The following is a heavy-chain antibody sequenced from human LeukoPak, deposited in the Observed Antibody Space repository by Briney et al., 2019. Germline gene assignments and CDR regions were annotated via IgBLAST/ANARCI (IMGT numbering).Heavy chain of an antibody. Sequence: ASVKVSCKASGYTFTVYYMHWVRQAPGQGLEWMGWINPNSGGTNYAQKFQGRVTMTRDTSISTAYMELSRLRSDDTAVYYCARGGSRVLFDYYYGMDVWGQGTTVTVSS. CDR2: INPNSGGT. CDR3: ARGGSRVLFDYYYGMDV. V-gene: IGHV1-2*02. J-gene: IGHJ6*02. CDR1: GYTFTVYY. D-gene: IGHD3-3*01.